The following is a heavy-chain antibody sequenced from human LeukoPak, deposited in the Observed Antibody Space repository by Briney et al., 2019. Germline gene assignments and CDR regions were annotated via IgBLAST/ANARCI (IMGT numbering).Heavy chain of an antibody. CDR3: ARDRVAVAYKAARSFDP. D-gene: IGHD6-19*01. V-gene: IGHV3-20*04. CDR1: EFTFSSYS. J-gene: IGHJ5*02. Sequence: GGSLRLSCAASEFTFSSYSMNWVRQAPGKGLEWVSGINWNGGSTGYADSVKGRFTISRDNAKNSLYLQMNSLRAEDTALYYCARDRVAVAYKAARSFDPWGQGTLVTVSS. CDR2: INWNGGST.